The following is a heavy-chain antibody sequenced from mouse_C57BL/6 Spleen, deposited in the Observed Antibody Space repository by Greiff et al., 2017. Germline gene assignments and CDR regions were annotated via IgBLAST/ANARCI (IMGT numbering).Heavy chain of an antibody. J-gene: IGHJ1*03. D-gene: IGHD2-4*01. CDR1: GYTFTSYG. CDR3: ALYDYDAYWYFDV. CDR2: IYPRSGNT. Sequence: QVQLQQSGAELARPGASVKLSCKASGYTFTSYGISWVKQRTGQGLEWIGEIYPRSGNTYYNEKFKGKATLTADKSSSTAYMELRSLTSEDSAVYFCALYDYDAYWYFDVWGTGTTVTVSS. V-gene: IGHV1-81*01.